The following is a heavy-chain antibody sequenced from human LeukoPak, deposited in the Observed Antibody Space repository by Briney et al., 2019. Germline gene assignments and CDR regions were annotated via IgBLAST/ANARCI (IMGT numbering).Heavy chain of an antibody. V-gene: IGHV3-21*06. CDR2: IHSSATYI. CDR3: ARAAIRVNFFDS. CDR1: GFLFGGHA. J-gene: IGHJ4*02. Sequence: GGSERLSCAASGFLFGGHAMVWIRQAPGKGLECVSSIHSSATYITYADSVRGRFTISRDNDKNSLFLDMNDLRAEDTAVYYCARAAIRVNFFDSWGQGTLVAVSS. D-gene: IGHD2-2*01.